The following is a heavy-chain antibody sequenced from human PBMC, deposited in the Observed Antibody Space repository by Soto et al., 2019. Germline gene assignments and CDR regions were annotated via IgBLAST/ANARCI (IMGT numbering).Heavy chain of an antibody. CDR1: GVSIGDTSYY. J-gene: IGHJ4*02. V-gene: IGHV4-39*01. CDR3: ARQGSY. CDR2: IYFNGNT. Sequence: QLQLQESGPGLVKPSETLSLTCNVSGVSIGDTSYYWGWIRQPPGKGLEWIGTIYFNGNTFYNPSLKSRLTISVDTSKNQISLRLTSVTAADTAVYYCARQGSYWGQGTLVAVSS.